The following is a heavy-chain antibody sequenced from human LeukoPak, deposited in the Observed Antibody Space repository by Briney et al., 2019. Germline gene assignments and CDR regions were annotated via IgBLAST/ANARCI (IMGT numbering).Heavy chain of an antibody. CDR1: GFTFSSYS. J-gene: IGHJ2*01. Sequence: PGGSLRLSCAASGFTFSSYSMNWVRQAPGKGLEWVSSIVSSPSTYIYYADSVKGRFTISRDNAKNSLYLQMNSLRAEDTAVYYCAKDGGYYGSGSYDWYFDLWGRGTLVTVSS. V-gene: IGHV3-21*01. CDR2: IVSSPSTYI. CDR3: AKDGGYYGSGSYDWYFDL. D-gene: IGHD3-10*01.